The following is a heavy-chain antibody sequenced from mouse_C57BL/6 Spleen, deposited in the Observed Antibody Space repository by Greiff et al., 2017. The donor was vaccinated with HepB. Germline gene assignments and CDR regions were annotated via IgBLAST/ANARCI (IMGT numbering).Heavy chain of an antibody. CDR2: INPNYGTT. CDR3: ARGEERDGYWYFDV. Sequence: VQLQHSGPELVKPGASVKISCKASGYSFTDYNMNWVKQSNGKSLEWIGVINPNYGTTSYNQKFKGKATLTVDQSSSTAYMQLNSLTSEDSAVYYCARGEERDGYWYFDVWGTGTTVTVSS. J-gene: IGHJ1*03. CDR1: GYSFTDYN. D-gene: IGHD2-3*01. V-gene: IGHV1-39*01.